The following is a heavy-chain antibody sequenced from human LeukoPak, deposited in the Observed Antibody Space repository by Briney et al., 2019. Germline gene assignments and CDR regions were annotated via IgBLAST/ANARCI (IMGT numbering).Heavy chain of an antibody. CDR1: GGSISSGSYY. CDR2: IYTSGST. CDR3: ARGFYGGSGSYQAYFDY. Sequence: SETLSLTCTVSGGSISSGSYYWSWIRQPAGKGLEWIGRIYTSGSTNYNPSLKSRVTISVDTSKNQFSLKLSSVTAADTAVYYCARGFYGGSGSYQAYFDYWGQGTLVTVSS. D-gene: IGHD3-10*01. V-gene: IGHV4-61*02. J-gene: IGHJ4*02.